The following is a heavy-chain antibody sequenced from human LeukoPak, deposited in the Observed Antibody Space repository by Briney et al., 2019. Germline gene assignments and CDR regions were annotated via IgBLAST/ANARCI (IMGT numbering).Heavy chain of an antibody. J-gene: IGHJ4*02. CDR1: GLAFSDYW. Sequence: HPGGSLRLSCAASGLAFSDYWMSWVRQAPGKGLEWVANIKPDGGHQNYVDSVKGRFTISRDNAKNSLYLQMNSLRAEDTAVYYCAKDPRGAATKIDYYFDYWGQGTLVTVSS. D-gene: IGHD2-15*01. V-gene: IGHV3-7*03. CDR3: AKDPRGAATKIDYYFDY. CDR2: IKPDGGHQ.